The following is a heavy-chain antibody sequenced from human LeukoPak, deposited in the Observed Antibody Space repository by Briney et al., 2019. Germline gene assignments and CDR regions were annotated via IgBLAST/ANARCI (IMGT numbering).Heavy chain of an antibody. V-gene: IGHV1-69*04. CDR1: GDTFSSSA. Sequence: ASVKVSCKASGDTFSSSAISWVRQAPGQGLEWMGKIILPLDITNYAQQFQGGVTITTDKSTDTVFLELSSLRSQDTAVYYCARSSVTGHFDFWGQGTLVTVSS. D-gene: IGHD6-19*01. CDR2: IILPLDIT. J-gene: IGHJ4*02. CDR3: ARSSVTGHFDF.